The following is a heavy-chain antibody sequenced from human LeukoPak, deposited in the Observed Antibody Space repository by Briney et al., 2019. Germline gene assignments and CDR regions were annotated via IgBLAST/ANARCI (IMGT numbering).Heavy chain of an antibody. Sequence: SQTLSLTCNVSGGSMHSGSYYWTWIRQPAGKGLEWVGRVYTGVGVHPSGSTHLNPSLKSRVTMSVDTSKNQFSLELNSVTAADTAMYYCAKGQVVRDTWGQGTLVTVSS. CDR3: AKGQVVRDT. J-gene: IGHJ5*02. CDR1: GGSMHSGSYY. CDR2: VYTGVGVHPSGST. V-gene: IGHV4-61*02. D-gene: IGHD2-15*01.